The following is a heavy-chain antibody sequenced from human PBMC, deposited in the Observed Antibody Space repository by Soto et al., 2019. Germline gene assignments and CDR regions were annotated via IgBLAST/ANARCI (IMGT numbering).Heavy chain of an antibody. V-gene: IGHV3-30*15. CDR1: GFTFSSYA. CDR3: AKDEDWESHFYYFMDL. D-gene: IGHD3-16*01. Sequence: QVQLVESGGGVVEPGRSLRLSCAASGFTFSSYAMHWVRQAPGKGLEWVAVISHDGSITYYSDSVKGRFTMSRDNSNNTLFLQMSSLRSEDTAIYYCAKDEDWESHFYYFMDLWGRGTAVTVSS. CDR2: ISHDGSIT. J-gene: IGHJ6*03.